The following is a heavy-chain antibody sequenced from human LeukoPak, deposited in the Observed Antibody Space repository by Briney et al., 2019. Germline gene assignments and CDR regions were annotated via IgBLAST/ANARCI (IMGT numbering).Heavy chain of an antibody. J-gene: IGHJ4*02. V-gene: IGHV3-66*02. CDR1: GFTVSSTY. D-gene: IGHD6-13*01. CDR3: ARDSNYDY. CDR2: IYSGGST. Sequence: GGSLRLSCAASGFTVSSTYMSWVRQAPGKGLEWVSVIYSGGSTYYADSVKGRFTISRDNSKNTLYLQMNSLRAEDTVVYYCARDSNYDYWGQGTLVTVSS.